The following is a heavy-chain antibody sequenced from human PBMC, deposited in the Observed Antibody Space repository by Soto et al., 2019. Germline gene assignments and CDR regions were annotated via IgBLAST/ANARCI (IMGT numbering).Heavy chain of an antibody. Sequence: QVQLVQSGAEVKKPGASVKVSCKASGYTFSSYDINWVRQATGQGLEWMGWLNPNSGDTRYAKKFQGRVTLTRNTSRNTAYIELSSLTSDDTAVYYCATSGGGWYLYWGQGTLVTVSS. CDR3: ATSGGGWYLY. J-gene: IGHJ4*02. V-gene: IGHV1-8*01. CDR2: LNPNSGDT. CDR1: GYTFSSYD. D-gene: IGHD6-19*01.